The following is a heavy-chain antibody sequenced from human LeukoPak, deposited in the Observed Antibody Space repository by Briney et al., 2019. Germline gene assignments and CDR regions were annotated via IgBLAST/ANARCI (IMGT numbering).Heavy chain of an antibody. CDR3: AKGKRYPDY. D-gene: IGHD1-1*01. Sequence: GGSLRLSCAASGFTFSSYWMHWVRQAPGKGLVWVSRINSDGSSTSYADSVKGRFTISRDNAKNSLYLQMDSLRVEDTAVYYCAKGKRYPDYWGQGTLVTVSS. V-gene: IGHV3-74*01. CDR1: GFTFSSYW. J-gene: IGHJ4*02. CDR2: INSDGSST.